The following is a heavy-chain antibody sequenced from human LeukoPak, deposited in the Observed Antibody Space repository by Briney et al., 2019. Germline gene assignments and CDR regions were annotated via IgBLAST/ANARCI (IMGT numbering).Heavy chain of an antibody. Sequence: GGSLRLSCAASGFTFSNAWMSWVRQAPGKGLEWVGRIKSKTDGGTTDYAAPVKGRFTISRDDSKNTLYLQMNSLKTEDTAVYYCTTDYVYGDLNFDYWGQGTLVTVSS. J-gene: IGHJ4*02. CDR3: TTDYVYGDLNFDY. V-gene: IGHV3-15*01. D-gene: IGHD4-17*01. CDR2: IKSKTDGGTT. CDR1: GFTFSNAW.